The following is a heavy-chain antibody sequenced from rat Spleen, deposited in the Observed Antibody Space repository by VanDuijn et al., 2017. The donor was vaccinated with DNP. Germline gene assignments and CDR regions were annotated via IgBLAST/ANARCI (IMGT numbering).Heavy chain of an antibody. Sequence: EVQLVESGGGLVQPGRSLKLSCAASGFTFSNYDMAWVRQAPTKGLEWVASISPSGGSTYYRDSVKGRFTVSRDNAKSSLYLQMDSLRSEDTATYYCARHHYSGYAMDAWGQGTSVTVSS. CDR2: ISPSGGST. CDR3: ARHHYSGYAMDA. CDR1: GFTFSNYD. V-gene: IGHV5-25*01. J-gene: IGHJ4*01. D-gene: IGHD1-2*01.